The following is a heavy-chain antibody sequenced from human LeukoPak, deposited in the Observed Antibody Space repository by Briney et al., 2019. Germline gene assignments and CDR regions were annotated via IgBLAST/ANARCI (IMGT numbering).Heavy chain of an antibody. V-gene: IGHV3-23*01. CDR3: ASEYSSSSGRAFDI. CDR1: GFTFSNYA. CDR2: ISGSGGST. Sequence: PGGSLRLSCAASGFTFSNYAMSWVRQAPGRGLEWVSVISGSGGSTYYADSVQGRFTVSRDNPKNTLYLQMNSLRAEDTAVYYCASEYSSSSGRAFDIWGQGTMVTVSS. D-gene: IGHD6-6*01. J-gene: IGHJ3*02.